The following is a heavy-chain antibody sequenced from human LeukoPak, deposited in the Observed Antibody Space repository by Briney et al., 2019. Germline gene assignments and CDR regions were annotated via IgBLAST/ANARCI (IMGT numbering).Heavy chain of an antibody. CDR1: GFTFSSYW. V-gene: IGHV3-48*04. CDR2: ISSRAGTI. CDR3: ARVGALSSSWLLY. D-gene: IGHD6-13*01. Sequence: GGSLRLSCAASGFTFSSYWMNWVRQAPGKGLEWVSSISSRAGTIYYADSVKGRFTISRDNAKNSLYLQMNSLRAEDTAVYYCARVGALSSSWLLYWGQGTLVTVSS. J-gene: IGHJ4*02.